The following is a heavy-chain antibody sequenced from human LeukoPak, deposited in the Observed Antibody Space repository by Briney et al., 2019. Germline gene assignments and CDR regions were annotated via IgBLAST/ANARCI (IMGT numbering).Heavy chain of an antibody. D-gene: IGHD2-21*02. CDR3: AKVPRDSDCY. CDR1: GGTFSAYW. CDR2: INEDGSVK. V-gene: IGHV3-7*01. Sequence: PGGTLRLSCAVSGGTFSAYWMAWVRQSPGKALEWVAEINEDGSVKYYADSMKGRFTISRDNAKNSLYLQMNSLGAEDTAVYYCAKVPRDSDCYWGQGTLVTVSS. J-gene: IGHJ4*02.